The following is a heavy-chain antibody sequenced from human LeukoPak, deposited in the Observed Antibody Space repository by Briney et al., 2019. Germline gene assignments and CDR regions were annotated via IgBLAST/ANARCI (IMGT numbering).Heavy chain of an antibody. V-gene: IGHV4-38-2*02. CDR3: ARHANRVFRGPNNAFDI. J-gene: IGHJ3*02. Sequence: PSETLSLTCIVSGYSISSGYYWGWIRQPPGKGLEWIANIHHSGNTYYNPSLMSRVTISVDTSKNHLSLKLTSVTAADTAVYYCARHANRVFRGPNNAFDIWGQGTMVTVSS. D-gene: IGHD2-8*01. CDR1: GYSISSGYY. CDR2: IHHSGNT.